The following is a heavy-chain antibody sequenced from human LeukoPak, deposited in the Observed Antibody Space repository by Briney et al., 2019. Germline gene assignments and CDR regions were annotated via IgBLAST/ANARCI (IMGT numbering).Heavy chain of an antibody. D-gene: IGHD1-1*01. J-gene: IGHJ4*02. CDR3: VRGTPDWNGAGY. CDR2: TTPDGNNV. CDR1: GFTFNNYW. Sequence: GGSLRLSCAAYGFTFNNYWMHWVRQAPGKGLVWVSRTTPDGNNVDYADSVKGRFTISRDNAKNTLYLQMNSLTADDTAVYHCVRGTPDWNGAGYWGQGTLVTVSS. V-gene: IGHV3-74*01.